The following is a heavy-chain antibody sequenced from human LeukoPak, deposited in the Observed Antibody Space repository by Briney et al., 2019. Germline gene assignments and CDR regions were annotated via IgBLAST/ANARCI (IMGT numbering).Heavy chain of an antibody. V-gene: IGHV1-18*01. D-gene: IGHD1-1*01. CDR3: ARAGTTVTGGDAFDI. Sequence: ASVKVSCKASGYTFITFGISWVRQAPGQGLEWMGWISPSSGNTNCAQKSQDRLTMSTDTSTGIAYMQLRSLRSDDTAVYYCARAGTTVTGGDAFDIWGQGTMVTVSS. J-gene: IGHJ3*02. CDR2: ISPSSGNT. CDR1: GYTFITFG.